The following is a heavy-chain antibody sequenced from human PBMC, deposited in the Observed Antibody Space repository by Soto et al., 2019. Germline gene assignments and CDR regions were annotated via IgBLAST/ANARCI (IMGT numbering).Heavy chain of an antibody. V-gene: IGHV3-73*01. Sequence: GSLRLSCAASGFTFSGSAMHWVRQASGKGLEWVGRIRSTTNSYATAYAASVKGRFTISRDDSKNTAYLQMNSLKTEDTAVYYCTRCSGGSCYSFDYWGQGTLVTVSS. J-gene: IGHJ4*02. D-gene: IGHD2-15*01. CDR1: GFTFSGSA. CDR2: IRSTTNSYAT. CDR3: TRCSGGSCYSFDY.